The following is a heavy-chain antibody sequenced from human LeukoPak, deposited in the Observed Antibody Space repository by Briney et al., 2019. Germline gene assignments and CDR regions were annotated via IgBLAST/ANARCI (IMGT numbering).Heavy chain of an antibody. CDR3: ARHDRIIASPLV. J-gene: IGHJ4*02. V-gene: IGHV4-39*01. CDR2: IYYSGTT. D-gene: IGHD2/OR15-2a*01. CDR1: GGSISSSSYN. Sequence: ETLSLTCIVSGGSISSSSYNWGWIRQPPGKGLEWIGSIYYSGTTYYNPSLKSRLTISLDTSKNQFSLNLSSVTAADTAVYYCARHDRIIASPLVWGQGILVTVSS.